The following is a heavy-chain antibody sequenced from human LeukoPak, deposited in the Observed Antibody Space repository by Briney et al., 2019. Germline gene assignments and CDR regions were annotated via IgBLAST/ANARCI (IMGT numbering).Heavy chain of an antibody. V-gene: IGHV4-39*01. Sequence: SETLSLTCSVSGGSISSGGYYWRWLRQHPGKGLEWIGSIYYSGSTYYNPSLKSRVTISVDTSKNQFSLKLSSVTAADTAVYYCARPYYYDSSGPRRAFDIWGQGTMVTVSS. J-gene: IGHJ3*02. CDR2: IYYSGST. CDR3: ARPYYYDSSGPRRAFDI. CDR1: GGSISSGGYY. D-gene: IGHD3-22*01.